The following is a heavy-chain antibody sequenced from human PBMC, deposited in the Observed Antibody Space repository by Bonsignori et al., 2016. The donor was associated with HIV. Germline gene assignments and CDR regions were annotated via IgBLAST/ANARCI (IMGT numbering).Heavy chain of an antibody. D-gene: IGHD2-8*02. CDR1: GYSISSGYY. CDR3: ARVPQLVVGYYFDY. Sequence: GSLRLSCAVSGYSISSGYYWSWIRQPPGKGLEWIGEINHSGSTNYNPSLKSRVTISVDTSKNQFSLKLSSVTAADTAVYYCARVPQLVVGYYFDYWGQGTLVTVSS. J-gene: IGHJ4*02. V-gene: IGHV4-34*01. CDR2: INHSGST.